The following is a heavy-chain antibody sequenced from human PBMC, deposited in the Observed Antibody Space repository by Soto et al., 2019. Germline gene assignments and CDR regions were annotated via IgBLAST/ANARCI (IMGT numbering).Heavy chain of an antibody. D-gene: IGHD3-3*01. CDR3: ARVSITIFGVVTSIDY. Sequence: ASVKVACKASGYTLTSDGISCLRQAPGQGLEWMGWISAYNGNTNYAQKLQGRVTMTTDTSTSTAYMELRSLRSDDTAVYYCARVSITIFGVVTSIDYWGQGALVTSPQ. CDR1: GYTLTSDG. V-gene: IGHV1-18*01. J-gene: IGHJ4*02. CDR2: ISAYNGNT.